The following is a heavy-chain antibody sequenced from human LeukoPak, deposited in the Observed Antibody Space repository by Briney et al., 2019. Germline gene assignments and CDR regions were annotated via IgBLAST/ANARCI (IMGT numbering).Heavy chain of an antibody. D-gene: IGHD3-22*01. J-gene: IGHJ1*01. V-gene: IGHV4-39*07. Sequence: SETLSLTCTVSGGSISSSSYYWGWIRQPPGKGLEWIGSIYYSGSTYYNPSLKSRVTISVDTSKNQFSLKLSSVTAADTAVYYCARERRAGHSSGYQFQHWGQGTLVTVSS. CDR3: ARERRAGHSSGYQFQH. CDR1: GGSISSSSYY. CDR2: IYYSGST.